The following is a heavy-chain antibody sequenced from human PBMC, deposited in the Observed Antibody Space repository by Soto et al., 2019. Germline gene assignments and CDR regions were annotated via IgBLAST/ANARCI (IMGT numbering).Heavy chain of an antibody. D-gene: IGHD2-15*01. CDR3: AHAQPGFCGGGRCSSIGEDF. CDR2: INHSGST. J-gene: IGHJ4*02. CDR1: GGSFSGYY. Sequence: QVQLKQWGAGLLKPSETLSLTCAVYGGSFSGYYWSWIRQEPGKGLEWIGEINHSGSTNYNPSLKSRVTIPVDTSKNQFSLRRPSVTAADTAVYYCAHAQPGFCGGGRCSSIGEDFWGQGTLVTVSS. V-gene: IGHV4-34*01.